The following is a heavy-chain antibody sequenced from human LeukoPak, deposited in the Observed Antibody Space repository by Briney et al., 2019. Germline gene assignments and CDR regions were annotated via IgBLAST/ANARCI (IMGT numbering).Heavy chain of an antibody. CDR2: ISGRGGST. CDR1: GFTFSSYA. D-gene: IGHD1-7*01. Sequence: GGSLRLSCAASGFTFSSYAMSWVRPAPGEGREWVSAISGRGGSTFYADSVKGRFTISRDNSKNTLYLQMNSLRAEDTAVYYCAKGPFPTENYYFDYWGQGTLVTVSS. CDR3: AKGPFPTENYYFDY. J-gene: IGHJ4*02. V-gene: IGHV3-23*01.